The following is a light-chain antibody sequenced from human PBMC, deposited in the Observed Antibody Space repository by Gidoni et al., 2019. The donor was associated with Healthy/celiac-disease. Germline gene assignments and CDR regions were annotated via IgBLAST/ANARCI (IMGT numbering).Light chain of an antibody. CDR1: QSVSSSY. Sequence: ETVLTPSSGTLSLSPGETATLSCRARQSVSSSYLAWYQQKPGQAPRLLIYGASSRDTAIPDRFSGSGSGTDFTLTISRLEPEDFAVYYCQQDGSSPGPVRGSFGQXTKLEIK. V-gene: IGKV3-20*01. J-gene: IGKJ2*04. CDR3: QQDGSSPGPVRGS. CDR2: GAS.